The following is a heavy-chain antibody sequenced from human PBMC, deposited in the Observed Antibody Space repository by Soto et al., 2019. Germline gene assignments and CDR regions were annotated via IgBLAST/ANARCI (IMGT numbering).Heavy chain of an antibody. CDR2: IGPDGSST. V-gene: IGHV3-74*01. J-gene: IGHJ4*02. CDR1: GVTFSSHW. Sequence: VGSVRLSCAASGVTFSSHWMHWVRQAPGKGLVWVSHIGPDGSSTRDADSVQGRFTISRDNARNTLYLQMNSLRDEDTAVYYCARDNNWSYDYWGQGILVTVSS. D-gene: IGHD1-1*01. CDR3: ARDNNWSYDY.